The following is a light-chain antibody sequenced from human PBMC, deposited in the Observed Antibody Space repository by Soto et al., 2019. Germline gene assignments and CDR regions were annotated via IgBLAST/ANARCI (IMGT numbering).Light chain of an antibody. Sequence: EIVLTQSPATLSLSPGERATLSCRASQSVSSYLAWSQQKPGQAPRLLIYDTSYRPTAIPARFSGSGSGTDFTLTISRLVPDDFAVYYCRQRTNWPRGYTFGQGTKLEIK. CDR1: QSVSSY. J-gene: IGKJ2*01. V-gene: IGKV3-11*01. CDR3: RQRTNWPRGYT. CDR2: DTS.